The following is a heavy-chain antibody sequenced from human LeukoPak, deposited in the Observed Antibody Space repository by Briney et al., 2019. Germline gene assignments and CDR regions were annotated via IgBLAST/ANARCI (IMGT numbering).Heavy chain of an antibody. CDR1: GGSISSSSYY. J-gene: IGHJ3*02. D-gene: IGHD3-3*01. V-gene: IGHV4-39*01. CDR3: ARHVYDFWSGYSTSGAFDI. CDR2: IYYSGST. Sequence: SETLSLTCTVSGGSISSSSYYWGWIRQPPGKGLEWIGSIYYSGSTYYTPSLKSRVTISVDTSKNQFSLKLSSVTAADTAVYYCARHVYDFWSGYSTSGAFDIWGQGTMVTVSS.